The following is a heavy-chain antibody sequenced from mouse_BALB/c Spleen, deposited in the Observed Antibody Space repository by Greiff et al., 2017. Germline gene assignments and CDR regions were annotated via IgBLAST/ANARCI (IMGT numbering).Heavy chain of an antibody. J-gene: IGHJ2*01. D-gene: IGHD2-14*01. CDR1: GYTFTSYY. Sequence: VKLQESGPELVKPGASVKLSCKASGYTFTSYYMYWVKQRPGQGLEWIGEINPSNGGTNFNEKFKSKATLTVDKSSSTAYMQLSSLTSEDSAVYYCTRGRYGVRYFDYWGQGTTLTVSS. V-gene: IGHV1S81*02. CDR3: TRGRYGVRYFDY. CDR2: INPSNGGT.